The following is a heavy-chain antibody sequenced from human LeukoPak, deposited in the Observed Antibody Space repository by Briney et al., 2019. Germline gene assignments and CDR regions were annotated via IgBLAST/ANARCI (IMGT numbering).Heavy chain of an antibody. J-gene: IGHJ4*02. V-gene: IGHV3-23*01. CDR2: ISGSGGST. D-gene: IGHD3-22*01. CDR1: GFTFSSYA. CDR3: AKSENYYDSSGYDY. Sequence: GGSLRLSCAASGFTFSSYAMSWVRQAPGKGLEWVSAISGSGGSTYYADSVKGQFTISRDNSKNTLYLQMNSLRAEDTAVYYCAKSENYYDSSGYDYWGQGTLVTVSS.